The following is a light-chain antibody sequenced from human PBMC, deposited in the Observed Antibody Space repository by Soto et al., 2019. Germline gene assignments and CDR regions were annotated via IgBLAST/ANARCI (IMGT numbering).Light chain of an antibody. J-gene: IGLJ1*01. CDR2: EVR. CDR1: SSDIGGYDY. Sequence: ALTQPASVSGSPGQSITISCTGTSSDIGGYDYVPWYQQRPGKAPKLMIYEVRYRPSGVSNRFSGSKSGNTASLTISGLQAEDEAVYYCCSYTRTSNHYFFGSGTKVTVL. V-gene: IGLV2-14*01. CDR3: CSYTRTSNHYF.